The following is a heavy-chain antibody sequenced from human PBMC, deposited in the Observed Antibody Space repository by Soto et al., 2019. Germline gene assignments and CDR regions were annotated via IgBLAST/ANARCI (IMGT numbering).Heavy chain of an antibody. D-gene: IGHD1-1*01. J-gene: IGHJ3*02. CDR1: GGIFSDYA. CDR3: AKRKWDSTGSDFDI. Sequence: PGGSLRLSCGVSGGIFSDYAMSWVRQAPGKGLEWVSGISGSGGSTYYAASVKGRFTISRDNSNNTLFLQMSGLRADDAAVYYCAKRKWDSTGSDFDIWGQGTMVTVSS. CDR2: ISGSGGST. V-gene: IGHV3-23*01.